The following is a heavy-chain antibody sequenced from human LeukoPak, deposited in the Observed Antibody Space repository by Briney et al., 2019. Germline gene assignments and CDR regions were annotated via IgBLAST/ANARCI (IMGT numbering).Heavy chain of an antibody. D-gene: IGHD2-15*01. V-gene: IGHV3-7*01. CDR1: GFTFSSYT. Sequence: GGSLRLSCAASGFTFSSYTMNWVRQAPGKGLEWVANINQDGSQKYFVDSVKGRFTISRDNPKTTMNLQMNSLRAEDTAVYYCAKGGGSIGRSYYFDYWGQGTLVTVSS. J-gene: IGHJ4*02. CDR3: AKGGGSIGRSYYFDY. CDR2: INQDGSQK.